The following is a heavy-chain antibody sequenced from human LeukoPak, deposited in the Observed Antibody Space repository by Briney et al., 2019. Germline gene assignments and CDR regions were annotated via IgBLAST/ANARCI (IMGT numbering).Heavy chain of an antibody. CDR3: ARRIVVTRGFDY. CDR1: GGSISSSSYY. V-gene: IGHV4-39*01. Sequence: SETLSLTCTVSGGSISSSSYYWGWIRQPPGKGLEWIGSIYYSGSTYYNPSLKSRVTISVDTSKNQFSLKLSSVTAADTAVYHCARRIVVTRGFDYWGQGTLVTVSS. D-gene: IGHD4-23*01. J-gene: IGHJ4*02. CDR2: IYYSGST.